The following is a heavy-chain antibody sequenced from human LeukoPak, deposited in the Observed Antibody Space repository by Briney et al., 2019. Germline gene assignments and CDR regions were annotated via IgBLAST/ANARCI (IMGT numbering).Heavy chain of an antibody. CDR1: GGSISSYY. V-gene: IGHV4-59*08. CDR3: ARRGDFWSGYYSPFDY. CDR2: IYYSGST. J-gene: IGHJ4*02. Sequence: SETLSLTCTVSGGSISSYYWSWIRQPPGKGLEWIGYIYYSGSTYYNPSLKSRVTISVDTSKNQFSLKLSSVTAADTAVYYCARRGDFWSGYYSPFDYWGQGTLVTVSS. D-gene: IGHD3-3*01.